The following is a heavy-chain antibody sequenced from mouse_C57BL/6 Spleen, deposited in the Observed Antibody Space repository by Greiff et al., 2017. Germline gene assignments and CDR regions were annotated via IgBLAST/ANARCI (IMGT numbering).Heavy chain of an antibody. D-gene: IGHD3-2*02. CDR1: GYSITSGYD. CDR3: ARSPLYGQAQGYFDV. V-gene: IGHV3-1*01. Sequence: EVKVVESGPGMVKPSQSLSLTCTVTGYSITSGYDWHWIRHFPGNKLEWMGYISYSGSTNYNPSLKSRISITHDTSKNHFFLKLNSVTTEDTATYYCARSPLYGQAQGYFDVWGTGTTVTVSS. J-gene: IGHJ1*03. CDR2: ISYSGST.